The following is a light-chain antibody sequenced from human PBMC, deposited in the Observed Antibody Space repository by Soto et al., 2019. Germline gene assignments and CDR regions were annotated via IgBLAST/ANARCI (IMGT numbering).Light chain of an antibody. CDR2: GSS. J-gene: IGKJ2*01. CDR1: QSVSNNY. V-gene: IGKV3-20*01. Sequence: EVVLTQSPGTLSLSPGERATLSCRASQSVSNNYFAWYQQKPGQAPRLLIFGSSDRATGIPDRFSGSGSGKDFTLTTSRLEPEDFAVYYCQQYGSSPPYTFGQGTKLEIK. CDR3: QQYGSSPPYT.